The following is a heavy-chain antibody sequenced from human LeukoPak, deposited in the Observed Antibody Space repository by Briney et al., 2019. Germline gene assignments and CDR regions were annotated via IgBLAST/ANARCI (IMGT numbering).Heavy chain of an antibody. Sequence: PGGSLRLSCAASGFTFRDSAMSWVRQAPGKGLEWVSLISFSGDNTYYTDSVKGRFTISRDNSKDTLYLQMNSLRAEDTAVYYCAKEGNEWQLPYYYYGMDVWGQGTTVTVSS. CDR1: GFTFRDSA. D-gene: IGHD6-6*01. CDR3: AKEGNEWQLPYYYYGMDV. J-gene: IGHJ6*02. CDR2: ISFSGDNT. V-gene: IGHV3-23*01.